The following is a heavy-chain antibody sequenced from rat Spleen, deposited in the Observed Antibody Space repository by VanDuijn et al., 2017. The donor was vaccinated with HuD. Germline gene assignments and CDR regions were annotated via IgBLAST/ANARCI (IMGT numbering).Heavy chain of an antibody. J-gene: IGHJ2*01. D-gene: IGHD1-6*01. CDR3: ARDAGILRY. Sequence: QVQLKESGPGLVQPSQTLSLTCTVSGLSLTSNSVSWIRQPPGKGLEWMGLIRSNGGTDYSSAIKSRLSISRGTSKSQVFLKMNSLQTEDTATYYCARDAGILRYWGQGVMVTVSS. V-gene: IGHV2-47*01. CDR1: GLSLTSNS. CDR2: IRSNGGT.